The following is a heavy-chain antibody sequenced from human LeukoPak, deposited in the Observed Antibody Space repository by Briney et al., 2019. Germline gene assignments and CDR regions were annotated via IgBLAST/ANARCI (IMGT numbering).Heavy chain of an antibody. CDR1: GFSIKTYS. J-gene: IGHJ4*02. CDR2: IWYDGSNK. D-gene: IGHD5-18*01. CDR3: ARGYYYFDY. Sequence: GGSLRLSCAASGFSIKTYSMTWVRQAPGKGLEWVAVIWYDGSNKYYADSVKGRFTISRDNSKNTLYLQMNSLRAEDTAVYYCARGYYYFDYWGQGTLVTVSS. V-gene: IGHV3-33*08.